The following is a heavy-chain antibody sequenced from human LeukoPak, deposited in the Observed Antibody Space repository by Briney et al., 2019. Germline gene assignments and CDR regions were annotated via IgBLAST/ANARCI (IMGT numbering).Heavy chain of an antibody. J-gene: IGHJ4*02. CDR2: IFHSGST. CDR3: ARNYDILTGSDY. CDR1: GGSFSGYY. D-gene: IGHD3-9*01. Sequence: PSETLSLTCAVYGGSFSGYYWSWIRQPPGKGLEWIGSIFHSGSTYYNPSLKSRVTISVDTPKNQFSLKLSSVTAADTAVYYCARNYDILTGSDYWGQGTLVTVSS. V-gene: IGHV4-34*12.